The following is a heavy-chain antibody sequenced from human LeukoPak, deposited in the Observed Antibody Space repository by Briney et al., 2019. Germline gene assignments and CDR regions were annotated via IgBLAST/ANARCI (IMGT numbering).Heavy chain of an antibody. CDR3: ATASGSYSDFDY. Sequence: ASVKVSCKASGYTFTSYYMHWVRQAPGQGLEWMGGFDPEDGETIYAQKFQGRVTMTEDTSTDTAYMELSSLRSEDTAVYYCATASGSYSDFDYRGQGTLVTVSS. D-gene: IGHD1-26*01. CDR2: FDPEDGET. V-gene: IGHV1-24*01. J-gene: IGHJ4*02. CDR1: GYTFTSYY.